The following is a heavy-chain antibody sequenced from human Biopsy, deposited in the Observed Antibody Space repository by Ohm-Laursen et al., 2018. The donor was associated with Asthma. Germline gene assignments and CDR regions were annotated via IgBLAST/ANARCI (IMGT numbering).Heavy chain of an antibody. V-gene: IGHV3-53*01. J-gene: IGHJ4*02. CDR1: GFAVSRDH. D-gene: IGHD2-2*01. Sequence: SLRLSCSASGFAVSRDHMFWVRQAPGRGLEWVSVIYSGGTSHTADSVRGRFTISRVYSKNTLYLQMHSLRAEDTAVYYCARGVSSNWSHYYFDYWGQGTLVTVSS. CDR3: ARGVSSNWSHYYFDY. CDR2: IYSGGTS.